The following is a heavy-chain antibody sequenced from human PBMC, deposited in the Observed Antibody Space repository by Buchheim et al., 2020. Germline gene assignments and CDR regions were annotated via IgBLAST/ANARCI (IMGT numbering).Heavy chain of an antibody. V-gene: IGHV3-48*02. J-gene: IGHJ4*02. Sequence: EVQLVESGGGLVQPGGSLRLSCAASGFTFSTYPMNWVRQAPGKGLEWVSYISGSRGAIYYADSVKGGFTISRANARTQLNLKMNSLRDEDTALYYCARDHGSTWDLDYWGQGTL. CDR2: ISGSRGAI. CDR1: GFTFSTYP. D-gene: IGHD6-13*01. CDR3: ARDHGSTWDLDY.